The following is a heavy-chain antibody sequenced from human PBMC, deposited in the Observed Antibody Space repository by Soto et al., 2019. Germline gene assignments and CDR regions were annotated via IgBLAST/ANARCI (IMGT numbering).Heavy chain of an antibody. J-gene: IGHJ4*02. CDR1: GFTFSTSA. D-gene: IGHD3-10*01. CDR2: IVVGSGKT. Sequence: SVKVSCKTSGFTFSTSAVQWVRQARGQRLEWIGWIVVGSGKTNYAQKFQDRVAITRDTSTGTSYLEMTGLTSADTAAYYCAADTLQKAVWGQGTLVTVSS. CDR3: AADTLQKAV. V-gene: IGHV1-58*01.